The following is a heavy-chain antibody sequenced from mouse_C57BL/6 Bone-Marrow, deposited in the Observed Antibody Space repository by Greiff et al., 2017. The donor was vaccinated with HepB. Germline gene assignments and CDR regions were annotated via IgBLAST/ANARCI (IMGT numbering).Heavy chain of an antibody. J-gene: IGHJ1*03. Sequence: QVQLQQSGAELVRPGTSVKMSCKASGYTFTNYWIGWAKQRPGHGLEWIGDIYPGGGYTNYNEKFKGKATLTADKSSSTAYMQFSSLTSEDSAVYYCARGLLRDFDVWGTGTTVTVAS. D-gene: IGHD2-3*01. CDR1: GYTFTNYW. CDR2: IYPGGGYT. CDR3: ARGLLRDFDV. V-gene: IGHV1-63*01.